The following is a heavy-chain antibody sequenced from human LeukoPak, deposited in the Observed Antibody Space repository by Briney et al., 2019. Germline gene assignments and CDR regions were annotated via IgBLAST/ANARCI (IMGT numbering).Heavy chain of an antibody. CDR3: ARAETGCGGDCYLGLYYYGMDV. V-gene: IGHV1-3*01. Sequence: ASVKVSCKASGYTFTSYAMHWVRQAPGQRLEWMGWINAGNGNTKYSQKFQGRVTITRDTSASTAYMELSSLRSEDTAVYYCARAETGCGGDCYLGLYYYGMDVWGQGTTVTVSS. CDR2: INAGNGNT. D-gene: IGHD2-21*02. CDR1: GYTFTSYA. J-gene: IGHJ6*02.